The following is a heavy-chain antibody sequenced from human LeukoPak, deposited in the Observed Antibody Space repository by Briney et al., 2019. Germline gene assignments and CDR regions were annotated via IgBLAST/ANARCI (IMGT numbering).Heavy chain of an antibody. Sequence: GGSLRLSCVVSRFTFNGYWMSWVRRAPGKGLEWVANINQGGNKKYYVDSAEGRFIISRDNAKNSLYLQMYSLRADDTAVYYCARDLIQISFGGAIGKLNWFDSWGQGTLVTVSS. D-gene: IGHD3-16*02. V-gene: IGHV3-7*05. CDR2: INQGGNKK. CDR1: RFTFNGYW. CDR3: ARDLIQISFGGAIGKLNWFDS. J-gene: IGHJ5*01.